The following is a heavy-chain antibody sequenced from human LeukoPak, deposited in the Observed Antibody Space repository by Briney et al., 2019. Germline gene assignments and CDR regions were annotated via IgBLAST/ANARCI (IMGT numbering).Heavy chain of an antibody. Sequence: GGSLRLSCAASGFTFDDYAMSWVRQAPGKGLEWVSAISGSGGSTYYADSVKGRFTISRDNSKNTLYLQMNSLRAEDTAVYYCAKGQNSASGSYQNNWFDPWGQGTLVTVSS. J-gene: IGHJ5*02. V-gene: IGHV3-23*01. CDR1: GFTFDDYA. CDR2: ISGSGGST. CDR3: AKGQNSASGSYQNNWFDP. D-gene: IGHD3-10*01.